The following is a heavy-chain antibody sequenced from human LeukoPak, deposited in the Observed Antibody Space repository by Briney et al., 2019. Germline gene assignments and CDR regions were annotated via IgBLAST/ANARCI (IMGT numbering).Heavy chain of an antibody. CDR2: IRHKANGYTT. D-gene: IGHD1-1*01. V-gene: IGHV3-72*01. CDR1: GYIFSAYY. CDR3: VRDGQNWNFDY. J-gene: IGHJ4*02. Sequence: GGSLRLSCAASGYIFSAYYMDWFRQAPGKGLEWVARIRHKANGYTTEYAPSVKGRFFISRDDSKNSGYLQMNSLKTEDTAVYYCVRDGQNWNFDYWGQGTLVTVSS.